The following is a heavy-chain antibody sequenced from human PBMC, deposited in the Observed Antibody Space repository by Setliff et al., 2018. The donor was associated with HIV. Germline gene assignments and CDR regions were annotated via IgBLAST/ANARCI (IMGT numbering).Heavy chain of an antibody. D-gene: IGHD2-15*01. Sequence: SETLSLTCTVSGASITNGSYYWSWIRQPAGKGLEWIGRLYASGSTNYIPSLKSRVTISVDMSKNQFSLRLTSVTAADTAVYYCARDRGPLDYWGQGTLVTVS. V-gene: IGHV4-61*02. CDR3: ARDRGPLDY. J-gene: IGHJ4*02. CDR1: GASITNGSYY. CDR2: LYASGST.